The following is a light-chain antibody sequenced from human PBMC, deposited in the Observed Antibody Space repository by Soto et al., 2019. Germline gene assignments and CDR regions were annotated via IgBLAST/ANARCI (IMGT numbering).Light chain of an antibody. J-gene: IGKJ5*01. CDR1: QRVYSN. CDR3: QQYKNWPTNT. Sequence: EIVLTQSPDTLSVSPGESATLSCRASQRVYSNLAWYQQRPGQAPRLIVSGASTRATGVPARFSGRGSGTEFSLPISSLQPEDFVVYYCQQYKNWPTNTFGQGTRLEIK. CDR2: GAS. V-gene: IGKV3-15*01.